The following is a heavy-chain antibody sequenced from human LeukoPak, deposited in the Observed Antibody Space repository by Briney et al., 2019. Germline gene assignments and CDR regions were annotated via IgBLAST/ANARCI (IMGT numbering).Heavy chain of an antibody. J-gene: IGHJ4*02. V-gene: IGHV1-8*03. D-gene: IGHD3-3*01. CDR2: MNPNSGNT. CDR3: ARATTWSGNFYYFDY. Sequence: ASVKVSCKASGYTFTSYDINWVRQATGQGLEWIGWMNPNSGNTGYAQKFQGRVTITRNTSISTAYMELSSLRSEDTAVYYCARATTWSGNFYYFDYWGQGILVTVSS. CDR1: GYTFTSYD.